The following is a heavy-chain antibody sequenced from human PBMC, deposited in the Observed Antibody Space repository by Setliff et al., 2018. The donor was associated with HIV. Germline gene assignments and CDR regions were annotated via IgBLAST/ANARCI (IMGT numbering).Heavy chain of an antibody. CDR1: GYNFTNYG. V-gene: IGHV1-18*01. D-gene: IGHD3-16*02. CDR2: IGTYSGNT. Sequence: GASVKVSCKASGYNFTNYGIGWVRQAPGQGLEYLGWIGTYSGNTDYAQSVQGRVTMTRDTSTGTVYMDLRSLRSDDTAMYYCARAKAVGGVIITGGLDVWGQGTTVTVSS. J-gene: IGHJ6*02. CDR3: ARAKAVGGVIITGGLDV.